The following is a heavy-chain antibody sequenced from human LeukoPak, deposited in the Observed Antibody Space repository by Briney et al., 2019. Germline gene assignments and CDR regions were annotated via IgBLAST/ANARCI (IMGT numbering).Heavy chain of an antibody. CDR3: ARGSSGYYSPGWDI. D-gene: IGHD3-22*01. J-gene: IGHJ3*02. Sequence: GGSLRLSCAASGFTFSSYSMNWVRQAPGKGLEWVSYISSSSSTIYYADSVKGRFTISRDNAKNSLCLQMNSLRAEDTAVYYCARGSSGYYSPGWDIWGQGTMVTVSS. CDR2: ISSSSSTI. V-gene: IGHV3-48*01. CDR1: GFTFSSYS.